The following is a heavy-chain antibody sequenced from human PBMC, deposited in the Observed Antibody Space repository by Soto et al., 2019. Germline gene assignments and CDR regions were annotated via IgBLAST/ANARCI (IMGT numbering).Heavy chain of an antibody. J-gene: IGHJ6*02. Sequence: QLQLQESGPGLVKPSETLSLTCTVSGGSISSSSYWGWIRQPPGKGLGWIGSIYSIGSTYYNPSLKSRVPISVDTSKNQFSLKLSSVTAADTAVYYCRRSSRYSTDVWGQGTTVTVSS. CDR2: IYSIGST. V-gene: IGHV4-39*01. CDR3: RRSSRYSTDV. D-gene: IGHD6-13*01. CDR1: GGSISSSSY.